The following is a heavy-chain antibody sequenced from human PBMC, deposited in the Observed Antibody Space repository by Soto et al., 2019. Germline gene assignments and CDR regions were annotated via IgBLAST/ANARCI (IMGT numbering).Heavy chain of an antibody. CDR3: AKRRLYDFWSGYYGIV. CDR2: ISGSGGST. V-gene: IGHV3-23*01. D-gene: IGHD3-3*01. J-gene: IGHJ6*04. CDR1: GFTFSSYA. Sequence: GGSLRLSCAASGFTFSSYAMSWVRQAPGKGLEWVSAISGSGGSTYYADPVKGRFTISRDNSKNTLYLQMNSLRAEDTAVYYCAKRRLYDFWSGYYGIVWGKGTTGTVSS.